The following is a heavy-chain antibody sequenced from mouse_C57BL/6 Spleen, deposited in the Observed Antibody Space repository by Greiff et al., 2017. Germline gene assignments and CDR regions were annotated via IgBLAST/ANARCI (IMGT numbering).Heavy chain of an antibody. CDR3: ARGGSNYDWFAY. D-gene: IGHD2-5*01. J-gene: IGHJ3*01. Sequence: ESGPGLVKPSQSLSLTCSVTGYSITSGYYWNWIRQFPGNKLEWMGYISYDGSNNYNPSLKNRISITRDTSKNQFFLKLSSVTTEDTATYCCARGGSNYDWFAYWGQGTLVTVSA. CDR2: ISYDGSN. V-gene: IGHV3-6*01. CDR1: GYSITSGYY.